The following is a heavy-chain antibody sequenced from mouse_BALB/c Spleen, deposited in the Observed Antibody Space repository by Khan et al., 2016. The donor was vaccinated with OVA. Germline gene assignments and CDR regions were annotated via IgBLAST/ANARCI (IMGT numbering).Heavy chain of an antibody. J-gene: IGHJ2*01. CDR2: ISYSGVT. D-gene: IGHD1-1*01. V-gene: IGHV3-2*02. Sequence: EVQLQESGPGLVKPSQSLSLTCTVTGYSITSGYAWNWIRQFPGNKLEWMGYISYSGVTSYTPSLKSRISITRDTSKNQFFLQLNSMTTGDTATYYYARGNYYGYYFDYWGQGTTLTVSS. CDR3: ARGNYYGYYFDY. CDR1: GYSITSGYA.